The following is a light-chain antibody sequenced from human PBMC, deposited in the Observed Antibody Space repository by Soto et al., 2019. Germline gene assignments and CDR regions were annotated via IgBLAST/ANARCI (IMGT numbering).Light chain of an antibody. Sequence: EIVMTESPATLAVSPGEGATLSCRASQSVSSNLTWYQQKPGQAPRLLIYGASTRATGVPDRFSGSGSGTEFTLTISSLQSEDFAVYYCQQYNNWPQTFGQGTKVDI. J-gene: IGKJ1*01. CDR3: QQYNNWPQT. CDR1: QSVSSN. V-gene: IGKV3-15*01. CDR2: GAS.